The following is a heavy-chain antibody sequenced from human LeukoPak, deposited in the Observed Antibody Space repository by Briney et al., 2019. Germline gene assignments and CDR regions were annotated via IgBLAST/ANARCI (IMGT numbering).Heavy chain of an antibody. CDR2: INHSGST. CDR3: ARPIRFRYYYYGMDV. V-gene: IGHV4-34*01. CDR1: GGSFSGYY. D-gene: IGHD4-17*01. J-gene: IGHJ6*02. Sequence: SETLSLTCAVYGGSFSGYYWSWIRQPPGKGLEWIGEINHSGSTNYNPSLKSRVTISVDTSKNQFSPKLSSVTAADTAVYYCARPIRFRYYYYGMDVWGQGTTVTVSS.